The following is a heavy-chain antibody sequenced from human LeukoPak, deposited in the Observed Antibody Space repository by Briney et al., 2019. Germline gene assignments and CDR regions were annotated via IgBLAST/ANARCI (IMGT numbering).Heavy chain of an antibody. CDR2: IRYDGSNK. J-gene: IGHJ4*02. CDR3: GSNPSKASNLLYDY. Sequence: PGGSLRLSCAASGFTFSSYGMNWVRQAPGKGLEWVAFIRYDGSNKYYADSVKGRFTISRDNSKNTLYLQMNSLRPEDTAVYYCGSNPSKASNLLYDYWGQGTLVTVSS. D-gene: IGHD2-2*02. V-gene: IGHV3-30*02. CDR1: GFTFSSYG.